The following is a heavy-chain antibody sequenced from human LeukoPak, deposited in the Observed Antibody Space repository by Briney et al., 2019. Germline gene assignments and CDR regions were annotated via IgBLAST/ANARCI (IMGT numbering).Heavy chain of an antibody. CDR3: ARGTPSSSGWLYYGMDV. CDR2: IRYDGSNK. D-gene: IGHD6-19*01. V-gene: IGHV3-30*02. CDR1: GFTFSSYG. Sequence: GGSLRLSCAASGFTFSSYGMHWVRQAPGKGLEWVAFIRYDGSNKYYADSVKGRFIISRDNSKNTLYLQMSSLRAEDTAVYYCARGTPSSSGWLYYGMDVWGQGTTVTVSS. J-gene: IGHJ6*02.